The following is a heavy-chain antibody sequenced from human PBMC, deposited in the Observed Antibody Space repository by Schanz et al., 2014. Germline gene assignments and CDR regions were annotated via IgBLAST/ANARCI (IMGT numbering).Heavy chain of an antibody. Sequence: KVSCKSSGYMFSAHGMTWLRQAPGQGLEWMGWISAYNGNRDYAEKFQGRVTMTTDTATSTAYSELRSLRYEDQDIYDRARVWQTRLIPWDGGREATLGNDS. CDR3: ARVWQTRLIPWDGGREATLGNDS. CDR2: ISAYNGNR. J-gene: IGHJ5*01. CDR1: GYMFSAHG. D-gene: IGHD6-25*01. V-gene: IGHV1-18*01.